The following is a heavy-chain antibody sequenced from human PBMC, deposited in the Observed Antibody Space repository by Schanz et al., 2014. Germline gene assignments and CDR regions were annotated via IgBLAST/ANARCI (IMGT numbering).Heavy chain of an antibody. Sequence: VQLVESGGGVVQPGKSLRLSCAASGFTFSSYWMSWVRQAPGKGLEWVANIKQDGSEKYYVDSVQGRFTISRDNAKNSLYLQMNSLRAEDTAVYFCARDGGRDGYNLAFDVWGQGTLVTVSS. V-gene: IGHV3-7*03. CDR2: IKQDGSEK. CDR3: ARDGGRDGYNLAFDV. J-gene: IGHJ3*01. CDR1: GFTFSSYW. D-gene: IGHD5-12*01.